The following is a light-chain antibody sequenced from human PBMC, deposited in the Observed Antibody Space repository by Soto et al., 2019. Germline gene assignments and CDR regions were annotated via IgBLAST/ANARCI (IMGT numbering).Light chain of an antibody. CDR1: QSVLYSSINKNY. J-gene: IGKJ2*01. V-gene: IGKV4-1*01. CDR3: QQYYSTPYT. CDR2: WAS. Sequence: DIVMTQCPDSLAVSLGEGATINCKSSQSVLYSSINKNYLAWYQQKPGQPPKLLIYWASTRESGVPDRFSGSGSGTDFTLTISSLQAADVAVYYCQQYYSTPYTFGQGTKLEIK.